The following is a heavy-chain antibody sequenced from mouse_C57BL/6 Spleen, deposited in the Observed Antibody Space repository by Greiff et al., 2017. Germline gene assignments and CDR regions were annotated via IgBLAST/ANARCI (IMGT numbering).Heavy chain of an antibody. CDR2: INPSNGGT. CDR1: GYTFTSYW. CDR3: ARRGLRPYAMDY. J-gene: IGHJ4*01. V-gene: IGHV1-53*01. Sequence: VQLQQPGTELVKPGASVKLSCKASGYTFTSYWMHWVKQRPGQGLEWIGNINPSNGGTYYNEKFKSKATLTVDKSSSTAYMELRSLTSEDSAVYYCARRGLRPYAMDYWGQGTSVTVSS. D-gene: IGHD2-2*01.